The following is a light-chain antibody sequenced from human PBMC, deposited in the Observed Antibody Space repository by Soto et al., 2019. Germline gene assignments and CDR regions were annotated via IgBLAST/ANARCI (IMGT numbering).Light chain of an antibody. Sequence: QSVLTQPPSVSGAPGQRVTISCAGTSSNIGAGYGVHWYQQLPGRAPRLLIHNYVNRPSGVPDRFSGSKSGTSASLAITGLQGDDEGDYYCQSYVSHLSGSLFGGGTKLTVL. CDR2: NYV. CDR1: SSNIGAGYG. J-gene: IGLJ2*01. V-gene: IGLV1-40*01. CDR3: QSYVSHLSGSL.